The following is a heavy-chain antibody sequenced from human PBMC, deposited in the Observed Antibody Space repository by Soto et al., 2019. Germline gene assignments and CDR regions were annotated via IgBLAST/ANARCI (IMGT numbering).Heavy chain of an antibody. CDR2: IWKDGSNE. J-gene: IGHJ6*02. Sequence: QVQLVESGGGVVQPGRSLRLSCAASGFTFSNYAMHWVRQSPGKGLEWVSVIWKDGSNEYYADSVKGRFTIPRDNSKNTVYLQMSSLRDEDTAVYYCARNSNGVDVWGQGTTVTVSS. CDR1: GFTFSNYA. CDR3: ARNSNGVDV. V-gene: IGHV3-33*01.